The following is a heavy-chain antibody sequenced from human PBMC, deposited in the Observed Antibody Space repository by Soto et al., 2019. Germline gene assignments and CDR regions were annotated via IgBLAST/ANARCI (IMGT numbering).Heavy chain of an antibody. CDR2: INHSGST. V-gene: IGHV4-34*01. D-gene: IGHD5-18*01. CDR1: GGSFSGYY. J-gene: IGHJ6*03. CDR3: ARVITWIQLTPPLGYMDV. Sequence: QVQLQQWGAGLLKPSETLSLTCAVYGGSFSGYYWSWIRQPPGKGLEWIGEINHSGSTNYNPSLKSRVTISVDTSKNQFSLKLSSVTAADTAVYYCARVITWIQLTPPLGYMDVWGKGTTVTVSS.